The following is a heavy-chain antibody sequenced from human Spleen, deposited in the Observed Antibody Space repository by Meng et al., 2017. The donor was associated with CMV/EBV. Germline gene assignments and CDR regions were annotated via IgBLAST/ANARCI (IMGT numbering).Heavy chain of an antibody. CDR3: ARDGIWFGELLTSNNYYYGMDV. V-gene: IGHV4-39*07. CDR1: GGSVSSDNYY. Sequence: SETLSLTCTLSGGSVSSDNYYWGWIRQPPGKGLEWIGSVYNSGNTYHNPALESRVTISLDTSKNQFSLRLSSVTAADTAVYYCARDGIWFGELLTSNNYYYGMDVWGQGTTATVSS. CDR2: VYNSGNT. D-gene: IGHD3-10*01. J-gene: IGHJ6*02.